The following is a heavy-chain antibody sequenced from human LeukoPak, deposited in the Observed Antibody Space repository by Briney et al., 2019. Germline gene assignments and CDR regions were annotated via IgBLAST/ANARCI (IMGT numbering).Heavy chain of an antibody. CDR2: INSDGSST. J-gene: IGHJ4*02. V-gene: IGHV3-74*01. D-gene: IGHD2-15*01. CDR1: GFTFSRYW. Sequence: GGSLRLSCVASGFTFSRYWMHWVRQVPGKGLVWVSGINSDGSSTSYADSVKGRFTISRDNAKNTPFLQMNSLRVEDTAVYYCAREIGGQQSWGQGTLVTVSS. CDR3: AREIGGQQS.